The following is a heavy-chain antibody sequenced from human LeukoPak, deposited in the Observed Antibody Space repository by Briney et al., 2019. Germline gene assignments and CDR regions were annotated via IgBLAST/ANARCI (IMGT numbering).Heavy chain of an antibody. CDR1: GFNFSNYW. CDR2: INQDGGKK. V-gene: IGHV3-7*01. CDR3: AKDIWFGEPKYYFDY. D-gene: IGHD3-10*01. J-gene: IGHJ4*02. Sequence: PGGSLRLFCGASGFNFSNYWMTWVRQAPGKGLEWVANINQDGGKKNYVDSVKGRFTIFRDNTESSVYLQMNSLRAEDTAVYYCAKDIWFGEPKYYFDYWGQGTLVTVSS.